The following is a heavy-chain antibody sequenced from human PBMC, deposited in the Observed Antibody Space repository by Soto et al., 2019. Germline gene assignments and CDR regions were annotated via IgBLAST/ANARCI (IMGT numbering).Heavy chain of an antibody. V-gene: IGHV3-21*01. J-gene: IGHJ4*02. CDR1: GFTFSSYS. CDR2: ISSSSSYI. D-gene: IGHD3-22*01. Sequence: EVQLVESGGGLVKPGGSLRLSCAASGFTFSSYSMNWVRQAPGKGLEWVSSISSSSSYIYYADSVKGRFTISRDNAKNSLYLQMNSLRAVDTAVYYCASDYDSSGRCDYWGQGTLVTVSS. CDR3: ASDYDSSGRCDY.